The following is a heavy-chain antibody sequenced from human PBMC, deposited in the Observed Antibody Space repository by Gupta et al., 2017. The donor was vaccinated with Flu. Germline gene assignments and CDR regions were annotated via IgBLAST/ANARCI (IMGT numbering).Heavy chain of an antibody. V-gene: IGHV4-31*03. CDR3: ARDPRVHCSSTSCYHYGMDV. CDR2: IYYSGST. CDR1: GGSISSGGYY. Sequence: QTLSLTCTVSGGSISSGGYYWSWVRQHPGKGLEWIGYIYYSGSTYYNPSLKSRITISVDTSKNQFSLKLSSVTAADTAVYYCARDPRVHCSSTSCYHYGMDVWGQGTTVTVSS. D-gene: IGHD2-2*01. J-gene: IGHJ6*02.